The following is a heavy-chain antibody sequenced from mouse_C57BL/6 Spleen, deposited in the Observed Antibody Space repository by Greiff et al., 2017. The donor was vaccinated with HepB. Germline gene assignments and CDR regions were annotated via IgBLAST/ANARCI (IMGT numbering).Heavy chain of an antibody. CDR1: GFTFSDYY. V-gene: IGHV5-16*01. D-gene: IGHD1-1*01. CDR3: ARRGVVAPYWYFDV. CDR2: INYDGSST. Sequence: EVKLMESEGGLVQPGSSMKLSCTASGFTFSDYYMAWVRQVPEKGLEWVANINYDGSSTYYLDSLKSRFIISRDNAKNILYLQMSSLKSEDTATYYCARRGVVAPYWYFDVWGTGTTVTVSS. J-gene: IGHJ1*03.